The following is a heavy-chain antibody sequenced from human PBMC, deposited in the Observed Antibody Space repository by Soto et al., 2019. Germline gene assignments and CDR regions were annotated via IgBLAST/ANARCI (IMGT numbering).Heavy chain of an antibody. CDR2: INHSGST. CDR3: ARGPDNTRFDYYDFWSGPPYYFDY. J-gene: IGHJ4*02. D-gene: IGHD3-3*01. V-gene: IGHV4-34*01. CDR1: GGSFSGYY. Sequence: TSETRSLTCAVYGGSFSGYYWSWIRQDPGKGLEWIGEINHSGSTNYNPSLKSRVTISVDTSKNQFSLKLSSVTAADTAVYYCARGPDNTRFDYYDFWSGPPYYFDYWGQGTLVTVSS.